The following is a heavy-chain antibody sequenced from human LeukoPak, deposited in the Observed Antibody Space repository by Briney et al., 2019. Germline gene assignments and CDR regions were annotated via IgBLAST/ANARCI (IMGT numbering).Heavy chain of an antibody. CDR2: IYYSGST. D-gene: IGHD1-1*01. V-gene: IGHV4-59*01. CDR1: GGSISSYY. J-gene: IGHJ3*02. Sequence: SETLSLTCTVSGGSISSYYWSWIRQPPGKGLEWIGYIYYSGSTNYNPSLKSRVTISVDTSKNQFSLKLSSVTAADTAVYYCARGGNYDAFDIWGQGTMLTVSS. CDR3: ARGGNYDAFDI.